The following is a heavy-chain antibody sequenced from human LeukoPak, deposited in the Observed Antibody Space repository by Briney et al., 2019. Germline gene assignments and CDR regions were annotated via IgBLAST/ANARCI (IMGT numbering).Heavy chain of an antibody. V-gene: IGHV3-23*01. Sequence: AGSLRLSCAASGFTFSSYAMSWVRQAPGKGLEWVSAISGSGGSTYYADSVKGRFTISRDNSKNTLYLQMNSLRAEDTAVYYCAKTPRDYYDSSGYYFGYWGQGTLVTVSS. CDR2: ISGSGGST. CDR1: GFTFSSYA. D-gene: IGHD3-22*01. J-gene: IGHJ4*02. CDR3: AKTPRDYYDSSGYYFGY.